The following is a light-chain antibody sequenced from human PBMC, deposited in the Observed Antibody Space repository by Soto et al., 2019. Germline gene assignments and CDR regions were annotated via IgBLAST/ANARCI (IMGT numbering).Light chain of an antibody. V-gene: IGKV1-12*01. CDR3: QQGKTFPFT. Sequence: IQMTQSPSSVSASVGDTVTLSCQTSHGVSGWLAWYRQKPGKAPTLLIYTVSNLQSGVPSRFSGSGSGTDFSLTIPNLQPEDFATYFCQQGKTFPFTFGPGTKVEVK. CDR2: TVS. J-gene: IGKJ3*01. CDR1: HGVSGW.